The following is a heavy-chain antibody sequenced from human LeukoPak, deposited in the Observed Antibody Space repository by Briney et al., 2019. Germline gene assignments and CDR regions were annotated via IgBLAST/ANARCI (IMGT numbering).Heavy chain of an antibody. Sequence: GGSLRLSCAASGFTFSSYAMSWVRQAPGKGLEWVAVISYDGSSNYYADSVKGRFTISRDNSKNTLYLQMNSLRAEDTAVYYCARDPANSWAMDVWGQGTTVTVSS. V-gene: IGHV3-30-3*01. J-gene: IGHJ6*02. CDR1: GFTFSSYA. CDR3: ARDPANSWAMDV. D-gene: IGHD4-23*01. CDR2: ISYDGSSN.